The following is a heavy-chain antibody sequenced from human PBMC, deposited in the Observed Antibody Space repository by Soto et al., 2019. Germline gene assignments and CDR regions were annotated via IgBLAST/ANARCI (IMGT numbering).Heavy chain of an antibody. CDR2: INHSGST. J-gene: IGHJ4*02. Sequence: PSETLSLTCDVYGGSFSGYYWSWIRHPPGKGLEWIGEINHSGSTNYNPSLKSRVTITVDTSKNQFSLKLSSVTAAATAVYYCAGLLRLDDYWGQGTLFTVS. D-gene: IGHD3-10*01. CDR1: GGSFSGYY. V-gene: IGHV4-34*01. CDR3: AGLLRLDDY.